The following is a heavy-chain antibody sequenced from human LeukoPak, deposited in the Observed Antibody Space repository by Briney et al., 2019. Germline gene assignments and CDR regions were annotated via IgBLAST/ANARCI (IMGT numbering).Heavy chain of an antibody. J-gene: IGHJ4*02. CDR2: ISSSGSTI. Sequence: PGGSLRLSCAASGFTVSSNYMNWVRQAPGKGLEWVSYISSSGSTIYYADSVKGRFTISRDNAKNSLYLQMNSLRAEDTAVYYCARGSFLITFGGFIGWGQGTLVTVSS. D-gene: IGHD3-16*02. CDR3: ARGSFLITFGGFIG. V-gene: IGHV3-48*03. CDR1: GFTVSSNY.